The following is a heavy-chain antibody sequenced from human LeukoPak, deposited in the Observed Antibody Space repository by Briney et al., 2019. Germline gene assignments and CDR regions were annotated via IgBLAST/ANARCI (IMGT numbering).Heavy chain of an antibody. CDR2: IDQDERDK. CDR3: ARVGKNGWDFDH. Sequence: GGSLRLSCAASGFTFRSSWMSWLRQAPGKGLEWVATIDQDERDKSYVASVKGRFTISRDNTKISLHLQMYSLRAEDTAVYYCARVGKNGWDFDHWGQGTLVTVSS. J-gene: IGHJ4*02. CDR1: GFTFRSSW. V-gene: IGHV3-7*01. D-gene: IGHD6-19*01.